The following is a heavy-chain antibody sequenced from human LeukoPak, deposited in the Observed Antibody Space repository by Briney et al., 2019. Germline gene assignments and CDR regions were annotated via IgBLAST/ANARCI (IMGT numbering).Heavy chain of an antibody. CDR2: IYYTGST. J-gene: IGHJ4*02. D-gene: IGHD6-25*01. CDR3: ASQDAAGYYFGY. V-gene: IGHV4-59*01. Sequence: PSETLSLTCTVSGDSISDYYWSWLRRPPGRGLEWIGYIYYTGSTNRNPSLKSRVTISLDTSKNQFSLELTSVTPADTAVYYCASQDAAGYYFGYWGQGTLVTVPS. CDR1: GDSISDYY.